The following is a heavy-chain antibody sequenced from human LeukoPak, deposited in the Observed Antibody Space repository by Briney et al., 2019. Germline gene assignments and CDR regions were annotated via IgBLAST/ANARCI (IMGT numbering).Heavy chain of an antibody. D-gene: IGHD6-19*01. J-gene: IGHJ4*02. V-gene: IGHV3-9*01. CDR2: ISWNSGSI. CDR3: ATGYSSGLPPYY. CDR1: GFTFDDYA. Sequence: GGSLRLSCAASGFTFDDYAMHWVRQAPGKGLEWVSGISWNSGSIGYADSVKGRFTISRDNAKNSLYLQMNSLRAEDTALYYCATGYSSGLPPYYWGQGTLVTVSS.